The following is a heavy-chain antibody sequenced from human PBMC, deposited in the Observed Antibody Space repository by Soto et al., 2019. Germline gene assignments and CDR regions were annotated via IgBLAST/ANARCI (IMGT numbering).Heavy chain of an antibody. CDR3: ARSSVHIAAAGRLDL. D-gene: IGHD6-13*01. Sequence: GGSLRLSCTASGFAFRSHAMQWVRQAPGKGLEWVAVISSDGATKYVADSLKGRFTISRDNFESTMSLQMNNLRPEDTALYYCARSSVHIAAAGRLDLWGPGTLVPVSS. CDR1: GFAFRSHA. CDR2: ISSDGATK. J-gene: IGHJ5*02. V-gene: IGHV3-30*14.